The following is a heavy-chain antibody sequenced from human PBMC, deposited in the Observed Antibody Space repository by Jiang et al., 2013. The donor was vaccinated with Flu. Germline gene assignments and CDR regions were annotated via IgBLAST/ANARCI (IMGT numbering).Heavy chain of an antibody. CDR3: AGYYDFWSGTDY. J-gene: IGHJ4*02. CDR1: GFSLSTSGVG. CDR2: IYWNDDK. D-gene: IGHD3-3*01. Sequence: KPTQTLTLTCTFSGFSLSTSGVGVGWIRQPPGKALEWLALIYWNDDKRYSPSLKSRLTITKDTSKNQVVLTMTNMDPVDTATYYCAGYYDFWSGTDYWGQGTLVTVSS. V-gene: IGHV2-5*01.